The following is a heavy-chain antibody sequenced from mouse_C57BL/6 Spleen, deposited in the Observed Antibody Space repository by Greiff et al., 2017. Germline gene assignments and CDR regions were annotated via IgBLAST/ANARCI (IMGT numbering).Heavy chain of an antibody. Sequence: EVKLVESGGGLVKPGGSLKLSCAASGFTFSSYAMSWVRQTPEKRLEWVATISDGGSYTYYPDNVKGRFTISRDNAKNNLYLQMSHLKSEDTAMYYCARDQYYGSSNYFDYWGQGTTLTVSS. CDR3: ARDQYYGSSNYFDY. J-gene: IGHJ2*01. D-gene: IGHD1-1*01. CDR1: GFTFSSYA. V-gene: IGHV5-4*01. CDR2: ISDGGSYT.